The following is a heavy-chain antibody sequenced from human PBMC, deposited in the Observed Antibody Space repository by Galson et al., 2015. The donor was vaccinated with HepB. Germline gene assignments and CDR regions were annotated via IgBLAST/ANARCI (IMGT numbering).Heavy chain of an antibody. V-gene: IGHV1-69*13. CDR2: IIPIFGTA. D-gene: IGHD3-3*01. CDR1: GGTFSSYA. Sequence: SVKVSCKASGGTFSSYAISWVRQAPGQGLEWMGGIIPIFGTANYAQKFQGRVTITADESTSTAYMELSSLRSEDTAVYYCARVGGAYYDFWSGYLPGDYGMDVWGQGTTVTVSS. J-gene: IGHJ6*02. CDR3: ARVGGAYYDFWSGYLPGDYGMDV.